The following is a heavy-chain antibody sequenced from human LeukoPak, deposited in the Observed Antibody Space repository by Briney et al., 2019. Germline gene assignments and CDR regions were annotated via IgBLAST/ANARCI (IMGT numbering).Heavy chain of an antibody. D-gene: IGHD4-17*01. CDR2: VSPGGGST. CDR1: GYTFTSYY. J-gene: IGHJ4*02. V-gene: IGHV1-46*01. CDR3: ARVQNTVTSSLGY. Sequence: ASVKFSCKASGYTFTSYYMLWVRQAPGQGLEWMGIVSPGGGSTSYAQKFQGRVTMTRDTSTSTVYMELSSLRSEDTAVYYCARVQNTVTSSLGYWGQGTLVTVSS.